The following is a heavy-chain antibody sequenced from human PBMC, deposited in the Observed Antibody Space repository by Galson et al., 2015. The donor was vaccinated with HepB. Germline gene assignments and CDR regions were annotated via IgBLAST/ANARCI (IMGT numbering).Heavy chain of an antibody. V-gene: IGHV1-18*01. CDR3: ARGALVVAVGATQNNWFDP. D-gene: IGHD2-15*01. CDR1: GYTFSSYP. CDR2: ISPHNRYT. Sequence: SVKVSCKASGYTFSSYPITWVRQAPGQGLEWVGWISPHNRYTNYAQNFQGRVTMTTDTSTSTAYMELRSLRSDDTAVYYCARGALVVAVGATQNNWFDPWDRGTLVTVSS. J-gene: IGHJ5*02.